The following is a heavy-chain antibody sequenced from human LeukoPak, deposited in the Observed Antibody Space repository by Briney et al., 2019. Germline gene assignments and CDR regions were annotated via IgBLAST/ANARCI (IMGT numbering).Heavy chain of an antibody. CDR3: AKKQLFFAFDI. CDR2: IRYDGSNK. CDR1: GFTFSSYS. J-gene: IGHJ3*02. D-gene: IGHD6-13*01. V-gene: IGHV3-30*02. Sequence: GSLRLSCAASGFTFSSYSMHWVRQAPGKGLEWVAFIRYDGSNKYYADSMKGRFTISRDNSKNTLYLQMNSLRAEDTAVYYCAKKQLFFAFDIWGQGTMVTVSS.